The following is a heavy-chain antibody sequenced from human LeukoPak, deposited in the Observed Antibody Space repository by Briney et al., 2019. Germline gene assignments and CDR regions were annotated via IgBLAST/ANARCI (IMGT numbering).Heavy chain of an antibody. CDR3: ARVAVSGPTGWFDS. V-gene: IGHV3-21*01. D-gene: IGHD2-8*02. Sequence: GGSLRLSCAGSGFALKSYSLTWVRQAPGKGLEWVSSISSTSAYIHYADSVKGRFTISRDNVDNVVYLEMNSLGAEDTATYYCARVAVSGPTGWFDSWGQGTLVIVSS. CDR2: ISSTSAYI. J-gene: IGHJ5*01. CDR1: GFALKSYS.